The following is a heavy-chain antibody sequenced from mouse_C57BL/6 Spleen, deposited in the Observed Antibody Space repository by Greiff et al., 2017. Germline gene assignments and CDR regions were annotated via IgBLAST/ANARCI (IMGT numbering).Heavy chain of an antibody. CDR3: ARSKGFAY. V-gene: IGHV1-82*01. CDR2: IYPGDGDT. J-gene: IGHJ3*01. Sequence: VQLQQSGPELVKPGASVKISCKASGYAFSSSWMNWVKQRPGKGLEWIGRIYPGDGDTNYNGKFKGKATLTADKSSSTAYMQLSSLTSEDSAVYFGARSKGFAYWGQGTLVTVSA. CDR1: GYAFSSSW.